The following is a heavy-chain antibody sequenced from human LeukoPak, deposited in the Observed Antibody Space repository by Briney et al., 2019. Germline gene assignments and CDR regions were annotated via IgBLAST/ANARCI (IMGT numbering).Heavy chain of an antibody. Sequence: PSETLSLTCAVSGGSISSGGYSWSWIRQPPGKGLEWIGYIYHSGSTYYNPSLKSRVTISVDRSKNQFSLKLSSVTAADTAVYYCARHTQGYYYYGMDVWGQGTTVTVSS. CDR3: ARHTQGYYYYGMDV. J-gene: IGHJ6*02. V-gene: IGHV4-30-2*02. CDR1: GGSISSGGYS. D-gene: IGHD2-2*02. CDR2: IYHSGST.